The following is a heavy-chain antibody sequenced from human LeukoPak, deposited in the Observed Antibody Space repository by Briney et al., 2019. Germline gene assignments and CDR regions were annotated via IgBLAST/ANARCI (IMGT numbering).Heavy chain of an antibody. Sequence: SETLSLTCAVYGGSFSGYYWSWIRQPPGKGLEWIGEINYSGSTNYNPSLKSRVTISVDTSKNQFSLKLSSVTAADTAVYYCARGRQQLVPLDVWGQGTTVTVSS. D-gene: IGHD6-13*01. CDR2: INYSGST. J-gene: IGHJ6*02. V-gene: IGHV4-34*01. CDR3: ARGRQQLVPLDV. CDR1: GGSFSGYY.